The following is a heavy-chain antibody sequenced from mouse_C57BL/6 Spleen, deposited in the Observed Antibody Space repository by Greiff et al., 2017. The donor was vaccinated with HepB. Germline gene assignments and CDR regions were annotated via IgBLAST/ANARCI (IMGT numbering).Heavy chain of an antibody. CDR1: GYTFTSYW. CDR3: ARAYDGYYGGGFAY. V-gene: IGHV1-52*01. J-gene: IGHJ3*01. CDR2: IDPSDSET. D-gene: IGHD2-3*01. Sequence: QVQLQQPGAELVRPGSSVKLSCKASGYTFTSYWMHWVKQRPIQGLEWIGNIDPSDSETHYNQKFKDKATLTVDKSSSTSYMQLSSLTSEDSAVYYCARAYDGYYGGGFAYWGQGTLVTVSA.